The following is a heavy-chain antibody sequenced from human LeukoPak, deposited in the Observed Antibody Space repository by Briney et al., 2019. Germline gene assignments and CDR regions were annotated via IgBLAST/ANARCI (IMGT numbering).Heavy chain of an antibody. J-gene: IGHJ5*02. V-gene: IGHV4-34*01. CDR1: GGSFGGYY. D-gene: IGHD3-10*01. CDR3: ARRRVRGVIQHIRNWFDP. CDR2: INHSGST. Sequence: SETLSLTCAVYGGSFGGYYWSWIRQPPGKGLEWIGEINHSGSTNYNPSLKSRVTISVDTSKNQFSLKLSSVTAADTAVYYCARRRVRGVIQHIRNWFDPWGQGTLVTVSS.